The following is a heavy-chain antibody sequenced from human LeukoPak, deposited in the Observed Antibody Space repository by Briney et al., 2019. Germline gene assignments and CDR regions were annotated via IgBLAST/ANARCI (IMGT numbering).Heavy chain of an antibody. CDR2: IIPIFGTA. J-gene: IGHJ3*02. CDR3: ASHNPAVVTQSWSAFDI. D-gene: IGHD4-23*01. Sequence: GSSVKVSCKAFGGTFSSYAISWVRQAPGQGLEWMGGIIPIFGTANYAQKFQGRVTITADESTSTAYMELSSLRSEDTAVYYCASHNPAVVTQSWSAFDIWGQGTMVTVSS. V-gene: IGHV1-69*01. CDR1: GGTFSSYA.